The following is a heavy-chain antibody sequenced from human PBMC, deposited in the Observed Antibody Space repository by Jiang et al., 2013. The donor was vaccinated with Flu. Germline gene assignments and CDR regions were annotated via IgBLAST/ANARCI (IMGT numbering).Heavy chain of an antibody. D-gene: IGHD2-21*01. CDR2: ISAYNGNT. J-gene: IGHJ6*02. CDR3: ARGRQIAYSPEGAWGYYGMDV. CDR1: GYTFTSYG. V-gene: IGHV1-18*01. Sequence: SGAEVKKPGASVKVSCRASGYTFTSYGISWVRQAPGQGLEWMGWISAYNGNTNYAQKLQGRVTMTTDTSTSTAYMELRSLRSDDTAVYYCARGRQIAYSPEGAWGYYGMDVWGQGTTVTVSS.